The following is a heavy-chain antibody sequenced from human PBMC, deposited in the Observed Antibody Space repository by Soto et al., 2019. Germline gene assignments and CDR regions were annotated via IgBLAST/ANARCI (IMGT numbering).Heavy chain of an antibody. Sequence: HVQLVQSGAEVKKPGSSVKVSCNASGGTFSSYAITWVRQAPGQGIEWMGGIVSTFGTTNYAQKFQGRVTMTADESTSTAYMELRSLRSEDTAVYFCARDPRLLTIHYVDSWGQGNLVTVSS. J-gene: IGHJ4*02. D-gene: IGHD2-21*02. CDR1: GGTFSSYA. CDR3: ARDPRLLTIHYVDS. CDR2: IVSTFGTT. V-gene: IGHV1-69*01.